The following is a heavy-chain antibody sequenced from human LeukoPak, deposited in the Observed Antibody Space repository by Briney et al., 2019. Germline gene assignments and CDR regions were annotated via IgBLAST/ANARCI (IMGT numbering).Heavy chain of an antibody. Sequence: PSETLSLTCTVSGGSITSYYWSWIRQPPGKGLEWIGYIYYSGNTNYNPSLKSRVTMSADRSRDQFSLKLSSVTAADTAVYYCARINWNYFDYWGQGILVTVSS. D-gene: IGHD1-20*01. CDR2: IYYSGNT. J-gene: IGHJ4*02. CDR1: GGSITSYY. CDR3: ARINWNYFDY. V-gene: IGHV4-59*08.